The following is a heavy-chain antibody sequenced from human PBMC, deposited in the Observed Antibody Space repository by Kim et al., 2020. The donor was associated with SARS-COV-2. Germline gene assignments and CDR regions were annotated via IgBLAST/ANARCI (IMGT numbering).Heavy chain of an antibody. V-gene: IGHV5-10-1*01. CDR1: GYSFTSYW. J-gene: IGHJ4*02. CDR3: ARGTYYYDSSGYSPDY. CDR2: IDPSDSYT. D-gene: IGHD3-22*01. Sequence: GESLKISCKCSGYSFTSYWIRWVRQMPGKGLEWMGRIDPSDSYTNYSPSFQGHVTISADKSISTAYLQWSSLKASDTAMYYCARGTYYYDSSGYSPDYWGQGTLVTVSS.